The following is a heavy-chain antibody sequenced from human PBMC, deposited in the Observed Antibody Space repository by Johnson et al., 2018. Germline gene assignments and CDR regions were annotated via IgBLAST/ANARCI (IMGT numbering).Heavy chain of an antibody. CDR2: ISYDGGQD. V-gene: IGHV3-30*18. J-gene: IGHJ6*02. CDR1: GFIFSSYG. Sequence: QVQLQESGGGVVQPGGSLRLSCAASGFIFSSYGMHWVRQAPGKGLEWVAVISYDGGQDHYGDSVKGRFTISRDNSKKTLYLQMNSLRAEDTAVYYCAKVKNYYTVDYYYGMDDWGQGTTVTVSS. D-gene: IGHD3-10*01. CDR3: AKVKNYYTVDYYYGMDD.